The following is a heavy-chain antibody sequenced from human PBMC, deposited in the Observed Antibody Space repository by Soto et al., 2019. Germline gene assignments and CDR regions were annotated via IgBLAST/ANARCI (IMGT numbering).Heavy chain of an antibody. CDR3: ARERREQIHDGYDIDY. D-gene: IGHD5-12*01. CDR1: GDSISNYY. J-gene: IGHJ4*02. V-gene: IGHV4-4*07. CDR2: IYTSGST. Sequence: SETLSLTCTVSGDSISNYYWSWIRQPAGKGLEWIGRIYTSGSTDYNPSLKSRVTISIDTSKNQFSLKVTSMTAADTAVYYCARERREQIHDGYDIDYWGQGTLVTVSS.